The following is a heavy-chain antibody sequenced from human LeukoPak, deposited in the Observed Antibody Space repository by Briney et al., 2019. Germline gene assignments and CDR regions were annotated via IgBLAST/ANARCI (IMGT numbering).Heavy chain of an antibody. CDR3: ARGGIVGATWDFPDY. J-gene: IGHJ4*02. CDR2: INPSGGST. CDR1: RYTFTSYD. Sequence: ASVKVSCKASRYTFTSYDINWVRQATEQGLEWMGIINPSGGSTSYAQKFQGRVTMTRDMSTSTAYMELSSLRSEDTAVYYCARGGIVGATWDFPDYWGQGTLVTVSS. V-gene: IGHV1-46*01. D-gene: IGHD1-26*01.